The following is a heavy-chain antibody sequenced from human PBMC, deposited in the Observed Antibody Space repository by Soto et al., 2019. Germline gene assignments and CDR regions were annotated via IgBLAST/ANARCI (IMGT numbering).Heavy chain of an antibody. V-gene: IGHV3-33*01. J-gene: IGHJ6*03. CDR1: GNIFSGYG. D-gene: IGHD2-8*01. CDR3: ARLYCTNGVCYANYYYYYYMDV. CDR2: IWHDGSNK. Sequence: GGSLRLCCAAPGNIFSGYGMHWVRQAPGKGLEWVAIIWHDGSNKYYADSAKGRFTISRDNSKSTLYLQMNSLRAEDTAVYYCARLYCTNGVCYANYYYYYYMDVWGKGTTVTVSS.